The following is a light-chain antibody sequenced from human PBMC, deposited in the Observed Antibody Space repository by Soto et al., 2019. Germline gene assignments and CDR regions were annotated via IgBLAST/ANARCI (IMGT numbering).Light chain of an antibody. CDR3: NSSTGSSTYV. J-gene: IGLJ1*01. Sequence: QSVLTQPPSVSGSPGQSVAISCTGTSSDVGSYNRVSWYQQPPGAAPKLMIYEVSNRPSGVPDRFSGSKSGNTASLTISGLQAEAEADYYCNSSTGSSTYVFGTGTKVPVL. V-gene: IGLV2-18*02. CDR1: SSDVGSYNR. CDR2: EVS.